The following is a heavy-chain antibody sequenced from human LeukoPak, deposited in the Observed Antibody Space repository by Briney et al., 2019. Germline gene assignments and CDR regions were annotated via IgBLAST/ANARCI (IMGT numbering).Heavy chain of an antibody. CDR1: GGSISSGSYY. V-gene: IGHV4-61*02. D-gene: IGHD5-24*01. CDR3: ARAGGLQPDY. CDR2: IYTSGST. Sequence: SETLSLTCTASGGSISSGSYYCSWIRQPAGKGLEWIGRIYTSGSTNYNPSLKSRVTISVDTSKNQFSLKLSSVTAADTAVYYCARAGGLQPDYWGQGTLVTVSS. J-gene: IGHJ4*02.